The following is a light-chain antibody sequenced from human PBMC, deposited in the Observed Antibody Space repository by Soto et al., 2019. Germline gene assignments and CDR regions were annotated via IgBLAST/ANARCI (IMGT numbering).Light chain of an antibody. Sequence: EIVMTQSPATLSVSPGERATLSCRASQSVSSNLAWYQQKPGQAPRLLIYGASTRATGIPARFSGSGSGTEFTLTISSLQSEDFAVYYSQQYNNWPPVTFGGGTKVEIK. CDR2: GAS. CDR1: QSVSSN. J-gene: IGKJ4*01. CDR3: QQYNNWPPVT. V-gene: IGKV3-15*01.